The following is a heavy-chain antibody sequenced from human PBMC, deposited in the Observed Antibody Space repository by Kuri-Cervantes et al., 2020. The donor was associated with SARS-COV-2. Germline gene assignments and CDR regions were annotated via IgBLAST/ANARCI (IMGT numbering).Heavy chain of an antibody. CDR2: ISAYNGNT. Sequence: ASVKVSCKASGYTFTSYGISWVRQAPGQGLEWMGWISAYNGNTNYAQKLQGRVTMTTDTSTSTAYMELSSLRSEDTAVYYCAAGRTYSSSWRGGYFDLWGRGTLVTVSS. CDR3: AAGRTYSSSWRGGYFDL. V-gene: IGHV1-18*01. CDR1: GYTFTSYG. D-gene: IGHD6-13*01. J-gene: IGHJ2*01.